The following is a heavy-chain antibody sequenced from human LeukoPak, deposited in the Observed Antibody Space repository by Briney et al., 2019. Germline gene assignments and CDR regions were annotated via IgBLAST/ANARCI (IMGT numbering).Heavy chain of an antibody. J-gene: IGHJ6*02. D-gene: IGHD2-15*01. Sequence: LPGRFLRLSCAASGFTFSSYGMHWVRQAPGKGLEWVAVIWYDGSNKYYADSVKGRFTISRDNSKNTLYLQMNSLRAEDTAVYYCARERVVVAATVYYYYGMDVWGQGTTVTVSS. CDR1: GFTFSSYG. CDR3: ARERVVVAATVYYYYGMDV. V-gene: IGHV3-33*01. CDR2: IWYDGSNK.